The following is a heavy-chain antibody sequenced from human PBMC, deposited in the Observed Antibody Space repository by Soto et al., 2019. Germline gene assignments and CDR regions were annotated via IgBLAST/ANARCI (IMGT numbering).Heavy chain of an antibody. Sequence: GGSLRLSCAASGFTFSSYGMHWVRQAPGKGLEWVAVISYDGSNKYYADSVKGRFTISRDNSKNTLYLQMNSLRAEDTAVYYCAKELITTVRGVVYYYGMDVWGQGTTVTVSS. CDR3: AKELITTVRGVVYYYGMDV. CDR2: ISYDGSNK. J-gene: IGHJ6*02. CDR1: GFTFSSYG. V-gene: IGHV3-30*18. D-gene: IGHD3-10*01.